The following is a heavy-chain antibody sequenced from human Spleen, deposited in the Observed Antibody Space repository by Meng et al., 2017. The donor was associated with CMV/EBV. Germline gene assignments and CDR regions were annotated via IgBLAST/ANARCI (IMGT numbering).Heavy chain of an antibody. D-gene: IGHD2-2*01. V-gene: IGHV3-7*01. CDR2: IKQDGSEK. CDR3: ARDKGYCSSTSCYDAFDI. J-gene: IGHJ3*02. CDR1: GFTFSSYW. Sequence: GESLKISCAASGFTFSSYWMHWVRQAPGKGLEWVANIKQDGSEKYYMDSVKGRFTISRDNAKNSLYLQMNSLRAEDTAVYYCARDKGYCSSTSCYDAFDIWGQGTMVTVSS.